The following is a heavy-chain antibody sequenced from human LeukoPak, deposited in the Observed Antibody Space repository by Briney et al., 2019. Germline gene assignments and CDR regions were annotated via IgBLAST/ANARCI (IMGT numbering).Heavy chain of an antibody. V-gene: IGHV3-48*01. CDR3: ARDGSPSFYYYYMDV. Sequence: PGGSLRLSCTASGFTFSEHSMNWVRQAPGKGLEWVSYISMKSKSIYYADSVRGRFIISRDNGMNSLSLQMNSLTAEDTAIYYCARDGSPSFYYYYMDVWGKGTTVTVSS. D-gene: IGHD2-2*03. CDR1: GFTFSEHS. J-gene: IGHJ6*03. CDR2: ISMKSKSI.